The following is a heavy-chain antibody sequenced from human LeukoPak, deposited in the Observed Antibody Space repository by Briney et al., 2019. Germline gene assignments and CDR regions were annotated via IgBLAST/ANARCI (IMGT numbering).Heavy chain of an antibody. CDR3: ASVNTLRGYSPDFDY. V-gene: IGHV3-21*01. J-gene: IGHJ4*02. D-gene: IGHD5-18*01. CDR1: GFTLSDYT. CDR2: ISTSGSYI. Sequence: PGGSLRLSCAASGFTLSDYTMNWVRQAPGKGLEWVSSISTSGSYIYYADSVKGRFTISRDNAKNSLYLQMNSLRAEDTAVYYCASVNTLRGYSPDFDYWGQGTLVTVSS.